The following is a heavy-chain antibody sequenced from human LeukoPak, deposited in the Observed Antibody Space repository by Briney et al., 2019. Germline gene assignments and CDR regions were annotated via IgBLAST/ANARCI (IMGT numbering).Heavy chain of an antibody. Sequence: GGSLRLSCAASGFTFSSYGMHWVRQAPGKGLEWVAVISYDGSNKYYADSVKGRFTISRDNSKNTLYLQMNSLRAEDTAVYYCAKDSSYYYDSNGYSDYWGQGTLVTVSS. CDR1: GFTFSSYG. D-gene: IGHD3-22*01. V-gene: IGHV3-30*18. CDR2: ISYDGSNK. CDR3: AKDSSYYYDSNGYSDY. J-gene: IGHJ4*02.